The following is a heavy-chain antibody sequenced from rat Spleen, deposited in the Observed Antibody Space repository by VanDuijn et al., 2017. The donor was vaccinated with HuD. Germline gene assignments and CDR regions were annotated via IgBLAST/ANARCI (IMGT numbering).Heavy chain of an antibody. J-gene: IGHJ2*01. CDR2: IWSGGTT. Sequence: QVQLKESGPGLVQPSQTLSLTCTVAGFSLTSYNVHWIRPPPGKGLEWMGIIWSGGTTTYNSLLKSRLSISRDTSKSQVFLKMNSLQTEDTATYYCARDPKLGAPFDYWGQGVMVTVSS. CDR1: GFSLTSYN. D-gene: IGHD5-1*01. CDR3: ARDPKLGAPFDY. V-gene: IGHV2-41*01.